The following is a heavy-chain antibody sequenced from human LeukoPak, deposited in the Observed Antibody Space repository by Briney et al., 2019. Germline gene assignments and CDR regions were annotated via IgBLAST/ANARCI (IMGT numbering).Heavy chain of an antibody. CDR3: VVHSATSCY. CDR2: ITTSGTST. D-gene: IGHD1-26*01. V-gene: IGHV3-48*03. CDR1: GFTFSSYE. J-gene: IGHJ4*02. Sequence: QSGGSLRLSCATSGFTFSSYEMNWVRQAPGKGLEWISYITTSGTSTYYADSVKGRFTISRDNGKTALSLQMNSLRAEDTAVYYGVVHSATSCYWGQGTLVTVSS.